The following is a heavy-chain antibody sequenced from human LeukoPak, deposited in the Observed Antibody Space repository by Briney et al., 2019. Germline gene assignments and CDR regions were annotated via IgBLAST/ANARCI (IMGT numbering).Heavy chain of an antibody. CDR3: ARVPREIKYYYDSSGRSFFDY. J-gene: IGHJ4*02. Sequence: ASVKVSCKASGYTFTSYGISWVRQAPGQGLEWMGWISAYNGNTNYAQKLQGRVTMTTDTSTSTAYMELRSLRSDDTAVYYCARVPREIKYYYDSSGRSFFDYWGQGTLVTVSS. V-gene: IGHV1-18*01. CDR2: ISAYNGNT. CDR1: GYTFTSYG. D-gene: IGHD3-22*01.